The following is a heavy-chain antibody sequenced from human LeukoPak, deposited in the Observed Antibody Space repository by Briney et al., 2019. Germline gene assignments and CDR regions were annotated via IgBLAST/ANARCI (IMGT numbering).Heavy chain of an antibody. CDR1: GLTFSDYS. D-gene: IGHD6-13*01. Sequence: GGSLRLSCGASGLTFSDYSMTWVRQAPGKGLFWVSGISAGGGSTYYADSVKGRFTISRDNSRNTLYLQMNSLRAEDTAVYYCVKDAAGPEYWGQGTLVTVSS. J-gene: IGHJ4*02. V-gene: IGHV3-23*01. CDR2: ISAGGGST. CDR3: VKDAAGPEY.